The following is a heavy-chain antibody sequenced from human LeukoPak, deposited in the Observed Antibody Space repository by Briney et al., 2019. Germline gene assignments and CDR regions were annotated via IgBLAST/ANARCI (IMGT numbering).Heavy chain of an antibody. D-gene: IGHD6-19*01. Sequence: SETLSLTCTVSGGSISSSSYYWGWIRQPPGKGLEWIGSIYYSGSTYYNPSLKSRVTISVDTSKNQFSLKLSSVTAADTAVYYCVSGWDDAFDIWGQGTMVTVSS. CDR2: IYYSGST. V-gene: IGHV4-39*07. CDR3: VSGWDDAFDI. J-gene: IGHJ3*02. CDR1: GGSISSSSYY.